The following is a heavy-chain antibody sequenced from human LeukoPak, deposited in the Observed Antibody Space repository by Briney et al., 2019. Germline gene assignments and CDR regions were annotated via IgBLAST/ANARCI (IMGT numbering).Heavy chain of an antibody. CDR2: ITHSGST. Sequence: SETLSLTCAVYGGSFSGYYWSWIRQPPGKGLEWIGEITHSGSTNYNPSLKSRVTISVDTSKNQFSLKLSSVTAADTAVYYCARAQRRREGYNNFSDAFDIWGQGKMVTVSS. V-gene: IGHV4-34*01. CDR1: GGSFSGYY. CDR3: ARAQRRREGYNNFSDAFDI. D-gene: IGHD5-24*01. J-gene: IGHJ3*02.